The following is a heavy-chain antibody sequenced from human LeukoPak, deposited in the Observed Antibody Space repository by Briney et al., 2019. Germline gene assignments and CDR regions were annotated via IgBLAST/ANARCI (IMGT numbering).Heavy chain of an antibody. V-gene: IGHV4-39*01. CDR2: INHSGST. J-gene: IGHJ4*02. CDR1: GGSISSSSYY. CDR3: ATSGWYLLPGVY. D-gene: IGHD6-19*01. Sequence: SETLSLTCTVSGGSISSSSYYWSWIRQPPGKGLEWIGEINHSGSTNYNPSLKSRVTISVDTSKNQSSLKLSSVTAADTAVYYCATSGWYLLPGVYWGQGTLVTVSS.